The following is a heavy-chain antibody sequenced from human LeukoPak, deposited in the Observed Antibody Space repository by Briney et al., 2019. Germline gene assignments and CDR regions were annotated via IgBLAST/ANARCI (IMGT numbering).Heavy chain of an antibody. V-gene: IGHV3-30*02. J-gene: IGHJ6*03. D-gene: IGHD6-19*01. CDR2: IHHDGSNK. CDR1: GFTFSSYG. CDR3: ARAVAGNGAHMDV. Sequence: GGSLRLSCAASGFTFSSYGMHWVRQAPGKGLDWVAFIHHDGSNKYYADSVRGRFTISRDNSKNTLYLQMNSLRAEDTAVYYCARAVAGNGAHMDVWGKGTTVTISS.